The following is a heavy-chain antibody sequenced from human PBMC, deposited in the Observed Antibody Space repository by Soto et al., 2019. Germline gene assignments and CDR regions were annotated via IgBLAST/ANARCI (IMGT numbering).Heavy chain of an antibody. D-gene: IGHD6-13*01. CDR3: GTADRGTAAGGTVQ. Sequence: EVQVVESGGGLVQPGGSLRLSCAASGFTLSTYWMTWVRQAPGKGLEWVANIKQDGSEKYYVDSVKGRFTVSRDKAKNSLYLQMNSLRTEDTAVYDCGTADRGTAAGGTVQWGQGTLVTVSS. CDR1: GFTLSTYW. CDR2: IKQDGSEK. J-gene: IGHJ4*02. V-gene: IGHV3-7*01.